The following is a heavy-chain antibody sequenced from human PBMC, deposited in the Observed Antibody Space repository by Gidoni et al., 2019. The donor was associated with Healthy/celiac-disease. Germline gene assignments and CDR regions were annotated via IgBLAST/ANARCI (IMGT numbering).Heavy chain of an antibody. D-gene: IGHD3-16*02. CDR3: AKRLGELSLFQPDAFDI. V-gene: IGHV3-9*01. Sequence: EVQLVESGGGLVQPAGSLRLSCAASGFTFGAYAMPWVRQAPGKGLGWVSSYSWYSGSIDYADSVKGRFTIYRDNAKITIYLQMNTLMADYTALYSCAKRLGELSLFQPDAFDIWGQGTMVTVSS. CDR2: YSWYSGSI. J-gene: IGHJ3*02. CDR1: GFTFGAYA.